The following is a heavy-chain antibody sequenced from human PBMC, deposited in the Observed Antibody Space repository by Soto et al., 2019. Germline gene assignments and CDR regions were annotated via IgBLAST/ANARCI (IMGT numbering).Heavy chain of an antibody. D-gene: IGHD3-3*01. CDR2: ISHDGRIE. V-gene: IGHV3-30-3*01. CDR1: GFTFSSFA. CDR3: ARDGLPDDFRSGGYWFDP. Sequence: HPGGSLRLSCAASGFTFSSFALHWARQAPGEGLEWVALISHDGRIENYADSVKGRFIISRDNSKNTVYMQMDSLRLEDTGVYYCARDGLPDDFRSGGYWFDPWGQGTQVTVSS. J-gene: IGHJ5*02.